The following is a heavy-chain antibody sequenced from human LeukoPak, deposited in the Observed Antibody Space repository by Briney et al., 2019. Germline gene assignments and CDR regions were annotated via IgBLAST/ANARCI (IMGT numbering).Heavy chain of an antibody. V-gene: IGHV3-7*03. CDR2: IKHDGSDK. J-gene: IGHJ4*02. CDR3: AKDHVGDSYFDY. CDR1: GFTFSSYL. Sequence: PGGSLRLSCAASGFTFSSYLMNWVRQAPGKGLEWVAYIKHDGSDKKYVDSVKGRFTISRDNSKNTLYLQMNSLRAEDTAVYYCAKDHVGDSYFDYWGQGTLVTVSS. D-gene: IGHD2-15*01.